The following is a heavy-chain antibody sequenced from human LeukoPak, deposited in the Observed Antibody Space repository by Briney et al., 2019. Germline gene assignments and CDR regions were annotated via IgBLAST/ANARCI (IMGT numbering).Heavy chain of an antibody. CDR3: ARAHDDVGDSSGYYSGTNNWFDP. CDR2: INPNSGGT. CDR1: EYTFIGHY. J-gene: IGHJ5*02. D-gene: IGHD3-22*01. V-gene: IGHV1-2*02. Sequence: GASVKVSCKASEYTFIGHYMHWVRQAPGQGLEWMGWINPNSGGTNYAQKFQGRVTMTRDTSISTAYMELSRLRSDDTAVYYCARAHDDVGDSSGYYSGTNNWFDPWGQGTLVTVSS.